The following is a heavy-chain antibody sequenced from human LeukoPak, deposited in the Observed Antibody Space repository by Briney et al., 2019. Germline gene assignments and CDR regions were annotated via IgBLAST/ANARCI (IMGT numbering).Heavy chain of an antibody. CDR3: ARDRAAAGNFDY. J-gene: IGHJ4*02. Sequence: SETLSLTCAVSGGSISSSNWWRWVRQPPGKGLEWIGEIYHSGSTNYNPSLKSRVTISVDKSKNQFSLKLSSVTAADTAVYYCARDRAAAGNFDYWGQGTLVTVSS. D-gene: IGHD6-13*01. V-gene: IGHV4-4*02. CDR2: IYHSGST. CDR1: GGSISSSNW.